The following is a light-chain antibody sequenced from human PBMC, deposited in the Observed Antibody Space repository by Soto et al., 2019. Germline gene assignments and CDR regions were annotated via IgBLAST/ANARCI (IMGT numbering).Light chain of an antibody. CDR3: SSYTSSSPYV. CDR2: EVS. V-gene: IGLV2-14*01. J-gene: IGLJ1*01. Sequence: QAVVTQPASVSGSPGQSITISCTGTSSDVGGYNYVSWYQQHPGKAPKLMIYEVSNRPSGVSNRFSGSKSGNTDSLTISGLQAEDEADYYCSSYTSSSPYVFGTGTKVTVL. CDR1: SSDVGGYNY.